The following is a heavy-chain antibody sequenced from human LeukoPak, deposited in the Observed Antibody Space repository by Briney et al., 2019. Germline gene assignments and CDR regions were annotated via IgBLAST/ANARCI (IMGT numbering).Heavy chain of an antibody. J-gene: IGHJ6*02. D-gene: IGHD2-2*01. CDR3: AKVFRGYENYYYYGMDF. CDR1: RFNFSAYA. V-gene: IGHV3-23*01. CDR2: ISGSGGST. Sequence: GESLRLSCAASRFNFSAYAMSWVRQTPGKGLEWVKGISGSGGSTYYADSVRGRFTISRDNSKNTLYLQMNSLRAGDTAVYYCAKVFRGYENYYYYGMDFWGQGTTVTVSS.